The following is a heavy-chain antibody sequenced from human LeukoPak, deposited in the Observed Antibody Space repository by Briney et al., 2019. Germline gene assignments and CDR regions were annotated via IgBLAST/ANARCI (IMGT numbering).Heavy chain of an antibody. V-gene: IGHV4-34*01. CDR3: ARLLPLQGGDV. CDR1: GASFTGYY. Sequence: PSETLSLTCAVYGASFTGYYWSWFRQPPGKGLEWMGEINHSGGTNYNPSLKSRVTISLDTSNNQFSLKLSSVTAADTAVYYCARLLPLQGGDVWGQGTTVTVSS. J-gene: IGHJ6*02. CDR2: INHSGGT. D-gene: IGHD2-15*01.